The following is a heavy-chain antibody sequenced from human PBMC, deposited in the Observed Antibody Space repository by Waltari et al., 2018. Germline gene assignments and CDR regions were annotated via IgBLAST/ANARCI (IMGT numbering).Heavy chain of an antibody. Sequence: EVPLVESGGGLVQPGGSLRLSRAASGFAFGQYWMPRVRQTPGEGLECGGNVKPGQRGKSYGDSGAGSFNIPRDDARDSMYRQMSSLRGEDTALYYCARVSNWHREATDFDYWGQGTLVTVSS. CDR2: VKPGQRGK. CDR1: GFAFGQYW. D-gene: IGHD1-20*01. V-gene: IGHV3-7*03. CDR3: ARVSNWHREATDFDY. J-gene: IGHJ4*02.